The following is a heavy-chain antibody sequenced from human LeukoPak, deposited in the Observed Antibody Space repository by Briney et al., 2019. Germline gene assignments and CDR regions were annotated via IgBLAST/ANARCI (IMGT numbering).Heavy chain of an antibody. V-gene: IGHV1-46*01. J-gene: IGHJ4*02. CDR2: INPNGGST. CDR1: GYTFTTYY. D-gene: IGHD2-2*01. Sequence: ASVKVSCKASGYTFTTYYMHWVRQAPGQGLEWMGIINPNGGSTTYAQKFQGRVTMTRDASTSTVYMELSSLGSEDTAVYFCARRVYCSSSSCSHFGYWGQGTPVTVSS. CDR3: ARRVYCSSSSCSHFGY.